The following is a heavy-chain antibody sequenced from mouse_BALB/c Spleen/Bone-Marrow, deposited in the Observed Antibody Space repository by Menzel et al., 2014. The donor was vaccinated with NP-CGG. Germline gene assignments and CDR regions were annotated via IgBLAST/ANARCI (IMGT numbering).Heavy chain of an antibody. D-gene: IGHD2-4*01. CDR3: ARHGITRLLDY. V-gene: IGHV5-9-3*01. J-gene: IGHJ2*01. CDR1: GFTFSSYA. Sequence: EVKVVESGGGLVKPGGSLKLSCAASGFTFSSYAMSWVRRTPEKRLEWVATISSGGSYTYYPDSVKGRFTISRDNAKNTLYLQMSSLRSEDTAMYYCARHGITRLLDYWGQGTTLTVSS. CDR2: ISSGGSYT.